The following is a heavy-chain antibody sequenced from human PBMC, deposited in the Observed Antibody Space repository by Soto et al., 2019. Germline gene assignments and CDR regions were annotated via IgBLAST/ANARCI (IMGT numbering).Heavy chain of an antibody. D-gene: IGHD3-3*01. CDR2: IYYSGST. J-gene: IGHJ5*02. CDR1: GGSISSYY. CDR3: AIHSGTIFGVVTNWFDP. V-gene: IGHV4-59*08. Sequence: PSETLSLTCTVSGGSISSYYWSWIRQPPGKGLEWIGYIYYSGSTNYNPSLKSRVTISVDTSKNQFSLKLSSVTAADTAVYYCAIHSGTIFGVVTNWFDPWGQGTLVTVSS.